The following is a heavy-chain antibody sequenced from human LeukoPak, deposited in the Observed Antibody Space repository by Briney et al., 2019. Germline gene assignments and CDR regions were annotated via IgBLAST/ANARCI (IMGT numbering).Heavy chain of an antibody. D-gene: IGHD4/OR15-4a*01. V-gene: IGHV3-53*01. Sequence: PGGSLRLSCAASGFTVSSNYMSWVRQAPGKGLEWVSVIYSGGSTYYADSVKGRFTISRDNARNTLSLQMNSLRIEDTAIYYCVKGAPFDYWGQGTLVAASS. CDR3: VKGAPFDY. CDR2: IYSGGST. J-gene: IGHJ4*02. CDR1: GFTVSSNY.